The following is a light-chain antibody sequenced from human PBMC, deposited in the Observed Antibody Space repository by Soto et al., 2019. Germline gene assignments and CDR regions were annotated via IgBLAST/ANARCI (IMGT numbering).Light chain of an antibody. CDR2: KAS. V-gene: IGKV1-5*03. CDR1: RSISSW. CDR3: QQYNSYWT. J-gene: IGKJ1*01. Sequence: DIQMTQSPSTLSASVGDRVTISCRASRSISSWLAWYQQKPGKAPKLLIDKASSLESGVPSRFSGSVSRTEFTLTISSLQPDDFATYFCQQYNSYWTCGQGIKVDIK.